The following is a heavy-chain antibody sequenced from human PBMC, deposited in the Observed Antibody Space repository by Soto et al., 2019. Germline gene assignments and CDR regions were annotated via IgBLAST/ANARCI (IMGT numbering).Heavy chain of an antibody. CDR2: ISYDGSRT. V-gene: IGHV3-30*18. Sequence: GSLRLSCAASGFPFSSYDMHWVRQAPGKGLEWVALISYDGSRTSYSDSVKGRFTISRDNSKNTLFLQMDNLRADDTAVYYCPKEQAFEQLWVFDALVQGTLVTVAA. CDR1: GFPFSSYD. D-gene: IGHD1-1*01. J-gene: IGHJ5*02. CDR3: PKEQAFEQLWVFDA.